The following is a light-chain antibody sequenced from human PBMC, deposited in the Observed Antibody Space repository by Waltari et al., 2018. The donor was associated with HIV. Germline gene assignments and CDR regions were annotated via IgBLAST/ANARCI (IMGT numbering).Light chain of an antibody. Sequence: QPALTQPRAVYGSPGQPVTMSCTGPSSDVSAYNSVSSYQQNPGKAPKLMIYDVTQRPSGVPERFSGSKSGNTASLTISGLQAEDEADYYCCSYAGSLYVFGTGTKVTVL. J-gene: IGLJ1*01. V-gene: IGLV2-11*01. CDR3: CSYAGSLYV. CDR1: SSDVSAYNS. CDR2: DVT.